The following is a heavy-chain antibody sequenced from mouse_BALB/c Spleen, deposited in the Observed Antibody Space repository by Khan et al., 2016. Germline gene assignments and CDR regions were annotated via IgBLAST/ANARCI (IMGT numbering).Heavy chain of an antibody. Sequence: VQLQQSGPGLVKPSQSLSLTCTVTGYSITSDYAWNWIRQFPGNKLEWMGYISYSGSTSYNPSLKSRISITRDTSKNQFFLQLNSVTTEDTATYYCARWGYFDVWGAGTTVTVSS. CDR3: ARWGYFDV. CDR1: GYSITSDYA. V-gene: IGHV3-2*02. J-gene: IGHJ1*01. CDR2: ISYSGST.